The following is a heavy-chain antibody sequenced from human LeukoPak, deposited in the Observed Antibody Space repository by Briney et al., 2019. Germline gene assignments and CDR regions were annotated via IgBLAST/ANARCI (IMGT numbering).Heavy chain of an antibody. D-gene: IGHD6-19*01. CDR2: ISTSGST. CDR3: AREGGGWTHLDV. J-gene: IGHJ6*04. CDR1: SGSLCSYY. Sequence: SSETLSLTCTVSSGSLCSYYWSWIPHPAGKGLEWIVRISTSGSTNYNPSHKSRGPISIARSKNKFSLKLKSDTVADTAVYYYAREGGGWTHLDVWGKGTTVTVSS. V-gene: IGHV4-4*07.